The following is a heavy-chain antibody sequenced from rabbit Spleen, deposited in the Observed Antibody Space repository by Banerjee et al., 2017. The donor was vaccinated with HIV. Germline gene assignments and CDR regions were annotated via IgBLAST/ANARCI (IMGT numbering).Heavy chain of an antibody. V-gene: IGHV1S40*01. J-gene: IGHJ6*01. CDR1: GFSFSYSDY. Sequence: QSLEESGGDLVKPGASLTLTCTASGFSFSYSDYMNWVRQAPGKGLEWIGYIDPVFGITYYANWVNGRFSISRENAQNTVFLQMTSLTVADTATYFCARDPAYSSGSGSAIPYLWGPGTLVTVS. D-gene: IGHD1-1*01. CDR2: IDPVFGIT. CDR3: ARDPAYSSGSGSAIPYL.